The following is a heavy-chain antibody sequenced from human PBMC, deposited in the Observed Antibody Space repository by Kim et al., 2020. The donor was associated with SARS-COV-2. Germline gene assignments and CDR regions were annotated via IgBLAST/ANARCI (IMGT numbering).Heavy chain of an antibody. CDR3: ARITISGYGPPAI. CDR2: ISGSGRGS. V-gene: IGHV3-11*04. Sequence: GGSLRLSCAASGFTFTDYFMSWIRQAPGQGLEWITYISGSGRGSYYADSVRGRFTISRDNAKNSLYLQMNSLRLEDTGIYYCARITISGYGPPAIWGPGTMVIVS. D-gene: IGHD5-12*01. CDR1: GFTFTDYF. J-gene: IGHJ3*02.